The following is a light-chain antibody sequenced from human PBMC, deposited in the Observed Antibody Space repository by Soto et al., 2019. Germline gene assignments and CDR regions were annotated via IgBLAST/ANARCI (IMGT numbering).Light chain of an antibody. V-gene: IGLV2-11*01. J-gene: IGLJ3*02. CDR2: DVN. Sequence: QSALTQPRSVSGSPGQSVTISCTGTSSDVGGYNYVSWYQQHPGKAPKLMIYDVNTRPSGVPDRFSGSKSGNTASLTISGLPAEDEADYYCCSYAGSYTWVFGGGTKLTVL. CDR3: CSYAGSYTWV. CDR1: SSDVGGYNY.